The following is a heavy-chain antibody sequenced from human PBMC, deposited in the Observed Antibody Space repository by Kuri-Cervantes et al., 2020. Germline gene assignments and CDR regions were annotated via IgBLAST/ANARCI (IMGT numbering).Heavy chain of an antibody. CDR3: AKDQGDGYNFRIFLGFDY. CDR2: IWYDGSNK. D-gene: IGHD5-24*01. V-gene: IGHV3-33*06. J-gene: IGHJ4*02. CDR1: GFTFSSYG. Sequence: GGSLRLSCAASGFTFSSYGMHWVRQAPGKGLERVAVIWYDGSNKYYADSVKGRFTISRDNSKNTLYLQMNSLRAEDTAVYYCAKDQGDGYNFRIFLGFDYWGQGTLVTVSS.